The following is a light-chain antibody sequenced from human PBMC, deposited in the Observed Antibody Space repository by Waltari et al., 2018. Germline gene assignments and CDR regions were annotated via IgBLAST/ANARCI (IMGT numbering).Light chain of an antibody. CDR2: GIF. J-gene: IGKJ1*01. CDR3: QQYGSSPHT. V-gene: IGKV3-20*01. Sequence: EIVLTQSPGTLSLSPGERATLSCRASQTVTSSSLGWYQQKPGQAPRLLIYGIFNRATGSPDRFSGSGSGTDFTLPISRLEPEDFAVYYCQQYGSSPHTFGQGTKVEIK. CDR1: QTVTSSS.